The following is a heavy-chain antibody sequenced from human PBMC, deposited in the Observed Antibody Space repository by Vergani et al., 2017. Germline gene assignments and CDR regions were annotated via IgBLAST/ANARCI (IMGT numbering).Heavy chain of an antibody. CDR1: GFTFNQYG. CDR2: TWYDGNNK. V-gene: IGHV3-33*01. J-gene: IGHJ5*02. CDR3: ARDLRLLYNRFDP. D-gene: IGHD1-14*01. Sequence: QVQLVESGGGVFQPGRSLRPSCASSGFTFNQYGMHWVRQAPGKGLEWVAVTWYDGNNKQYADSVKGRFTISRDNSKSTMYLQMNSLRDEDTGVYYCARDLRLLYNRFDPWGQGTLVTVSS.